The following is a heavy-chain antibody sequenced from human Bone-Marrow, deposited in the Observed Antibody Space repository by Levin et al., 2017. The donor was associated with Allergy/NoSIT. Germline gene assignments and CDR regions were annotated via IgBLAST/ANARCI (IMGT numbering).Heavy chain of an antibody. Sequence: PGGSLRLSCAASGFTFSSYGMHWVRQAPGKGLEWVAVISYDGSNKYYADSVKGRFTISRDNSKNTLYLQMNSLRAEDTAVYYCAKMAIDNYFDYWGQGTLVTVSS. CDR1: GFTFSSYG. V-gene: IGHV3-30*18. J-gene: IGHJ4*02. D-gene: IGHD5-24*01. CDR2: ISYDGSNK. CDR3: AKMAIDNYFDY.